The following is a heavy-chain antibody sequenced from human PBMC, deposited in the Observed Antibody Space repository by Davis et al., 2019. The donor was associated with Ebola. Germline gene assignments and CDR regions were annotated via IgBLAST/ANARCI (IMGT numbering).Heavy chain of an antibody. V-gene: IGHV2-70*11. CDR1: GFSLSTSGMC. J-gene: IGHJ3*02. Sequence: SGPTLVKPTQTLTLTCTFSGFSLSTSGMCVSWIRQPPGKALEWLARIDWDDDKYYSTSLKTRLTISKDTSKNQVVLTMTNMDPVDTATYYCARHPVYSSGPPTGAFDIWGQGTMVTVSS. CDR2: IDWDDDK. CDR3: ARHPVYSSGPPTGAFDI. D-gene: IGHD6-19*01.